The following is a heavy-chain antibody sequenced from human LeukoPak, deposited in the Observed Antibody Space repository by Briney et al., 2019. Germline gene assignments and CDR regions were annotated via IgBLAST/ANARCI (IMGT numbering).Heavy chain of an antibody. D-gene: IGHD1-26*01. J-gene: IGHJ5*02. CDR2: IYYSGST. CDR1: GGSISSSPYY. Sequence: SETLSLTCTVSGGSISSSPYYWGWIRQAPGKGLEWIGNIYYSGSTFYNPSLKSRVTISVDTSKNQFSLKLSSVTAADTAVHYCARVGVLNWFDPWGQGTPVTVSS. V-gene: IGHV4-39*01. CDR3: ARVGVLNWFDP.